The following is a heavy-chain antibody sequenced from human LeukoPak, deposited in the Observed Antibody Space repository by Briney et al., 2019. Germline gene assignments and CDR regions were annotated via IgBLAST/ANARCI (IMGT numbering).Heavy chain of an antibody. D-gene: IGHD5-24*01. V-gene: IGHV1-18*01. Sequence: ASVKVSCKASGYTFTSYGISWVRQAPGQGLEWMGWISAYNGNTNYAQKLQGRVTMTTDTSTSTAYMELSSLRSEDTAVYYCARGRRMATIADAFDIWGQGTMVTVSS. J-gene: IGHJ3*02. CDR1: GYTFTSYG. CDR3: ARGRRMATIADAFDI. CDR2: ISAYNGNT.